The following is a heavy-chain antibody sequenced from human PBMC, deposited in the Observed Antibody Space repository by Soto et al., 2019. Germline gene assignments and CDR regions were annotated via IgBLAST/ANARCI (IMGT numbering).Heavy chain of an antibody. Sequence: PGGSLRLSCAASGFTFSTYGMHWVRQAPGTGLEWVAVISYDGSNKYYADSVKGRFTIPRDNSKTTLYLQMNSLRAEDTAVYYCAKDQLGYSYGPPDYWGQGTLVTVSS. CDR3: AKDQLGYSYGPPDY. J-gene: IGHJ4*02. D-gene: IGHD5-18*01. CDR1: GFTFSTYG. CDR2: ISYDGSNK. V-gene: IGHV3-30*18.